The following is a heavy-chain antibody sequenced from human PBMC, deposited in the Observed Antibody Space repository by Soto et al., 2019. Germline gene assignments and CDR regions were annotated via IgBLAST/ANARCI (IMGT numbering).Heavy chain of an antibody. CDR2: ISSTTNYI. V-gene: IGHV3-21*04. J-gene: IGHJ4*02. Sequence: PGASLSLSCAASGFTFTRYSMNWVRQAPGKGLELVSSISSTTNYIYYADSMKGRFTVSRDNDKNSVYLEMKSLSAEDTAVYYFAILSNWGQGTLVNVSS. CDR1: GFTFTRYS. CDR3: AILSN. D-gene: IGHD6-6*01.